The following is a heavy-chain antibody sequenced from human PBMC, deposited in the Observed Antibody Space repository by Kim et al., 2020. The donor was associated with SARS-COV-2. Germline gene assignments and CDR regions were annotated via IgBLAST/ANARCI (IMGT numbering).Heavy chain of an antibody. J-gene: IGHJ4*01. CDR1: GFTFSSYG. CDR2: ISYDGSNK. Sequence: GGSLRLSCAASGFTFSSYGMHWVRQAPGKGLEWVAVISYDGSNKYYADSVKGRFTISRDNSKNTLYLQMNSLRAEDTAVYYCAKDGAIVVVPAAPNFDY. D-gene: IGHD2-2*01. V-gene: IGHV3-30*18. CDR3: AKDGAIVVVPAAPNFDY.